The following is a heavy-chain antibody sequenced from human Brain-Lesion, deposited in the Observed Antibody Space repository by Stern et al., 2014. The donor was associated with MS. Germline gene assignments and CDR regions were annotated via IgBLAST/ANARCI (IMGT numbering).Heavy chain of an antibody. CDR1: GFPFDDYA. CDR2: ISWNSGTI. D-gene: IGHD1-14*01. J-gene: IGHJ4*02. Sequence: VQLVESGGDLVQPGRSLRLSCAAFGFPFDDYAMHWVPQAPGKGLEWFAGISWNSGTIGYADSVKGRFPTSRDNAYSSLYLQMNSLRPEDTALYYCARDITGSSAYFAYWGQGTLVTVSS. CDR3: ARDITGSSAYFAY. V-gene: IGHV3-9*01.